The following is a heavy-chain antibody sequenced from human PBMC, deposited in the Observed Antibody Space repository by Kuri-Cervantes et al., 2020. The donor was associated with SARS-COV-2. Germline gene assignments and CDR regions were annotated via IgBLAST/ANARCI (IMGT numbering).Heavy chain of an antibody. CDR2: IRSKAYGGTT. D-gene: IGHD3-3*01. Sequence: QTLSLTCAASGFTFGDYAMSWVRQAPGKGLEWVGFIRSKAYGGTTEYAASVKGRFTISRDDSKSIAYLQMNSLKTEDTAVYYCTRDDFWSGYWGYWGQGTLVTVSS. V-gene: IGHV3-49*04. CDR3: TRDDFWSGYWGY. J-gene: IGHJ4*02. CDR1: GFTFGDYA.